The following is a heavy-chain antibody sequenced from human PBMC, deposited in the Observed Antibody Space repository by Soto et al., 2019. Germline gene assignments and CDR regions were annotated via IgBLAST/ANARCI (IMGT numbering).Heavy chain of an antibody. Sequence: GGSLRLSCAASGFTFSSYAMSWVRHTPGKGLEWVSVISGSGDSTYYADSVKGRFTISRDNSKNTLYLQMNSLRAEDTAVYYCARGTSYYDIWGMDVWGQGTTVTVSS. D-gene: IGHD3-9*01. CDR2: ISGSGDST. V-gene: IGHV3-23*01. CDR1: GFTFSSYA. CDR3: ARGTSYYDIWGMDV. J-gene: IGHJ6*02.